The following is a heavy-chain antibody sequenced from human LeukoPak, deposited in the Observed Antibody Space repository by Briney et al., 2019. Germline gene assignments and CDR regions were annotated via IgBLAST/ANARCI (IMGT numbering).Heavy chain of an antibody. J-gene: IGHJ3*02. CDR2: IHPNSGGT. D-gene: IGHD3-10*01. Sequence: ASVKVSCKASGYTFTGYYMHWVRQAPGQGLEWMGWIHPNSGGTGYAQKFQGRVTITRDTSITTAYMELSRLRSDDTAVYYCARGRMVRGVTPGAFDIWGQGTMVTVSS. CDR3: ARGRMVRGVTPGAFDI. V-gene: IGHV1-2*02. CDR1: GYTFTGYY.